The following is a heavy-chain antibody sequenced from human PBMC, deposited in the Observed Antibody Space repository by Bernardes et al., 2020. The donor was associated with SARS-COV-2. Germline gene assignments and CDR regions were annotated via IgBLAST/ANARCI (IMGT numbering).Heavy chain of an antibody. J-gene: IGHJ6*04. CDR2: INSDGSST. CDR1: GFTFSSYW. D-gene: IGHD6-13*01. CDR3: ARERIAAEERLYYYYGMDV. Sequence: GGSLRLSCAASGFTFSSYWMHWVRQAPGKGLVWVSRINSDGSSTSYADSVKGRFTISRDNAKNTLYLQMNSLRAEDTAVYYCARERIAAEERLYYYYGMDVGGEGTTVGVSS. V-gene: IGHV3-74*01.